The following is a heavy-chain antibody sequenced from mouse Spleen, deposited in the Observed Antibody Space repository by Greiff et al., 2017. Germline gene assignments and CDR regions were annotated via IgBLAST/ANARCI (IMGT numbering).Heavy chain of an antibody. V-gene: IGHV5-17*01. Sequence: DVMLVESGGGLVKPGGSLKLSCAASGFTFSDYGMHWVRQAPEKGLEWVAYISSGSSTIYYADTVKGRFTISRDNAKNTLFLQMTSLRSEDTAMYYCARSLWAYWGQGTLVTVSA. CDR2: ISSGSSTI. CDR3: ARSLWAY. J-gene: IGHJ3*01. CDR1: GFTFSDYG.